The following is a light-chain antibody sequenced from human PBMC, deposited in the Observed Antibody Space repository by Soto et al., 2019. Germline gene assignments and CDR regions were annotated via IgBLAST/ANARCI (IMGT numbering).Light chain of an antibody. CDR1: QSISSW. Sequence: DIQMTQSPSTLSASVGYRVTITCRASQSISSWLAWYQQKPGKAPKLLIYKASSLESGAPSRFSGSGSGTEFTLTISSLQPDDFATYYCQQYNSYSYTFGQGTKLEIK. CDR2: KAS. J-gene: IGKJ2*01. CDR3: QQYNSYSYT. V-gene: IGKV1-5*03.